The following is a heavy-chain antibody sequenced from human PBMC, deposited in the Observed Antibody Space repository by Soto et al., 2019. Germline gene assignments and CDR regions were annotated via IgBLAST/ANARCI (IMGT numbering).Heavy chain of an antibody. J-gene: IGHJ4*01. CDR2: IYYSGST. D-gene: IGHD6-13*01. CDR3: ARFGAAAAHDDN. CDR1: GGSISSGGYY. Sequence: PSETLSLTCTVSGGSISSGGYYWSWIRQHPGKGLEWIGYIYYSGSTYYNPSLAPRLNISFDMSKSQVYLQLTSVTAADTAVYYCARFGAAAAHDDNWGRGVLVTVSS. V-gene: IGHV4-31*03.